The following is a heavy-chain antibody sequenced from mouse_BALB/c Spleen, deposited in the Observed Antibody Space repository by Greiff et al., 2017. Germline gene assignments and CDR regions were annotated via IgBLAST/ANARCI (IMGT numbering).Heavy chain of an antibody. V-gene: IGHV5-12-2*01. CDR2: ISNGGGST. CDR1: GFTFSSYT. Sequence: EVKVEESGGGLVQPGGSLKLSCAASGFTFSSYTMSWVRQTPEKRLEWVAYISNGGGSTYYPDTVKGRFTISRDNAKNTLYLQMSSLKSEDTAMYYCARHLWGGAMDYWGQGTSVTVSS. CDR3: ARHLWGGAMDY. D-gene: IGHD1-1*01. J-gene: IGHJ4*01.